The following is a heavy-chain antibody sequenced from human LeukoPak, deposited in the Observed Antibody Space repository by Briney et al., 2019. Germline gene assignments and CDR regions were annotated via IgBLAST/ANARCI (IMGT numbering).Heavy chain of an antibody. CDR1: GFTFNNYA. J-gene: IGHJ4*02. V-gene: IGHV3-23*01. CDR2: VSGGGGST. Sequence: GGSLRLSCAASGFTFNNYAKSWVRQAPGKGLEWVSAVSGGGGSTYYADSVKGRFTVSRDNSKNTLDLQMNSLRAEDTAVYYCAKGGWRQQLDHWGQGTLVTVSS. CDR3: AKGGWRQQLDH. D-gene: IGHD6-13*01.